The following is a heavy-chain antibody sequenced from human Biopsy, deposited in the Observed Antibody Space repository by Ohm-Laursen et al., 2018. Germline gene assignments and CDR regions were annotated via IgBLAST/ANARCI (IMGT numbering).Heavy chain of an antibody. CDR1: AGTFSNYC. D-gene: IGHD3-9*01. CDR2: NIPILGTG. J-gene: IGHJ1*01. Sequence: SVKVSCKVPAGTFSNYCVNWARQAPGQGLEWLGGNIPILGTGNYAPKFQDRVTVAADTSTSTATMELRSPRSDDPAVYYRATKLTGYFHHWGQGTLVIVSS. CDR3: ATKLTGYFHH. V-gene: IGHV1-69*06.